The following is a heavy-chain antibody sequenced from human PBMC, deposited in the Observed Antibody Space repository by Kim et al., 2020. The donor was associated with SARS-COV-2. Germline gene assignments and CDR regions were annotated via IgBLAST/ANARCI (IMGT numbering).Heavy chain of an antibody. CDR2: IYYSGGT. CDR1: GGSVGSGTYY. D-gene: IGHD1-26*01. V-gene: IGHV4-61*01. J-gene: IGHJ4*02. Sequence: SETLSLTCTVSGGSVGSGTYYWSWIRQPPGKGLEWIGYIYYSGGTNYNPSLKSRLTISQDTSKNQFSLKLNSVTAADTAMYYCARVSGATFSPFDDWGQGLLVTVSS. CDR3: ARVSGATFSPFDD.